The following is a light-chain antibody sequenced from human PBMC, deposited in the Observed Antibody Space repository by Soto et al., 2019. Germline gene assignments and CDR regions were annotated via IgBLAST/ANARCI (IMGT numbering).Light chain of an antibody. Sequence: QSVLTQPPSASGTPGQRVTICCSGSSWNSGSNTVNWYQQLPGTAPKLLIYSNNQRPSGVPVRFSGSKSGTSASLAISGLLSEDESDYYCAAWDDSLNGLYVFGTGTTVTVL. V-gene: IGLV1-44*01. CDR3: AAWDDSLNGLYV. CDR1: SWNSGSNT. J-gene: IGLJ1*01. CDR2: SNN.